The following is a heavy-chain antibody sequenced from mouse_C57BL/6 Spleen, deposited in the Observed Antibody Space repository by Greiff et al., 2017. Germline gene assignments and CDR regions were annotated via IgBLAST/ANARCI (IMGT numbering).Heavy chain of an antibody. CDR1: GYTFTDYY. V-gene: IGHV1-26*01. Sequence: VQLQQSGPELVKPGASVKISCKASGYTFTDYYMNWVKQSHGKSLEWIGDINPNNGGTSYNQKFKGKATLTVDKSSSTAYMELRSLTSEDSAVYYCARYAPLIPRFDYWGQGTTLTVSS. CDR3: ARYAPLIPRFDY. J-gene: IGHJ2*01. CDR2: INPNNGGT.